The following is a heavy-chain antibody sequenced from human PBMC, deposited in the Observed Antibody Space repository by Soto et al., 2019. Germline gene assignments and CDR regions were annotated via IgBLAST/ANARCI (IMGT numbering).Heavy chain of an antibody. CDR1: GLTVSANY. J-gene: IGHJ2*01. D-gene: IGHD3-22*01. V-gene: IGHV3-53*01. Sequence: EVQLVESGGGLIQPGGSLRLSCAASGLTVSANYMNWVRQAPGKGLEWVSLLYSGGTAYYADSVRGRFTISRDNSKNTLYLQMNSLRVEDTAVYFCARARSSTMIVVTNHWYFDLWGRGTLVTFSS. CDR2: LYSGGTA. CDR3: ARARSSTMIVVTNHWYFDL.